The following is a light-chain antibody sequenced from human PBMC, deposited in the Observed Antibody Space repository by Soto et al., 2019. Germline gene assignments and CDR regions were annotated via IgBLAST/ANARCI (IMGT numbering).Light chain of an antibody. CDR1: SSNIGSHT. J-gene: IGLJ3*02. V-gene: IGLV1-44*01. CDR2: SNN. Sequence: QSVLTQPPSASGTPGQRVTISCSGSSSNIGSHTVNWYQQLPGPAPKLLIYSNNQRPSGVTDRFSGSKSGTSASLAISGLQSEDEADYYCAAWDDSLNAHWVFGGGTKLTVL. CDR3: AAWDDSLNAHWV.